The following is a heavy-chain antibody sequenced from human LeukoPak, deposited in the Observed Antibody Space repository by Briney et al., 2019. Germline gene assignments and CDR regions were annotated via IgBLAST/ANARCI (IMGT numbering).Heavy chain of an antibody. J-gene: IGHJ4*02. Sequence: GGSLRLSCAASGFTFSTYAMTWVRQAPGKGLEWVTGISTSGDRTYYADSVKGRFTISRDNSKNTLYLQMNSLRAEDTAEYYCARSAVGTSCCTAVDYWGQGTLVTVSS. V-gene: IGHV3-23*01. CDR2: ISTSGDRT. CDR1: GFTFSTYA. CDR3: ARSAVGTSCCTAVDY. D-gene: IGHD1-26*01.